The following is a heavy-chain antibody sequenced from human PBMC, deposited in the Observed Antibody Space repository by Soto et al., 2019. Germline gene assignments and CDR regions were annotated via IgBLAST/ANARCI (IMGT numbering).Heavy chain of an antibody. D-gene: IGHD3-10*01. J-gene: IGHJ6*03. V-gene: IGHV4-59*08. CDR3: ARLVSENNYFYYYYTDV. CDR1: GVSISSYY. CDR2: IYYSGRT. Sequence: SETLSLTCTVSGVSISSYYWSWIRQPPGKGLEWIGYIYYSGRTNYNPSLKSRVTISEDTSKNQFSLKLSSVTAADTAVYSCARLVSENNYFYYYYTDVWGRGTTVTVSS.